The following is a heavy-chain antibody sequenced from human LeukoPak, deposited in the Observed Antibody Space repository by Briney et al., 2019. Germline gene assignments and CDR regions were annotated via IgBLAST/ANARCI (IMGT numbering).Heavy chain of an antibody. V-gene: IGHV4-4*02. J-gene: IGHJ4*02. CDR3: ATIGRWYAQRYFDY. D-gene: IGHD6-13*01. Sequence: PSETLSLTCAVSGGSISSSNWWSWVRQPPGKGLEWIGEIYHSGSTNYNPSLESRVTISVDKSKNQFSLKLSSVTAADTAVYYCATIGRWYAQRYFDYWGQGTLVTVSS. CDR1: GGSISSSNW. CDR2: IYHSGST.